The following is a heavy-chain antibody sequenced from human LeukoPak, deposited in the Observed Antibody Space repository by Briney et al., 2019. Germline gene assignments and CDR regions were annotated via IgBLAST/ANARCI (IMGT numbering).Heavy chain of an antibody. CDR2: IYYSGST. Sequence: PSETLSLTCTVSGGSIRSYYWSWIRQPPGKGPEWIGYIYYSGSTNYNPSLKSRVTISVDTSKNQFSLKLSSVTAADTAVYYCARQGAGVPFDYWGRGTLVTVSS. D-gene: IGHD3-10*01. V-gene: IGHV4-59*08. J-gene: IGHJ4*02. CDR3: ARQGAGVPFDY. CDR1: GGSIRSYY.